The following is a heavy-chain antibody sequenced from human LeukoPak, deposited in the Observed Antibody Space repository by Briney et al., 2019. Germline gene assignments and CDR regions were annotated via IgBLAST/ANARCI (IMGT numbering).Heavy chain of an antibody. V-gene: IGHV4-61*02. CDR1: GGSISSGSYY. Sequence: SETLSLTCTVSGGSISSGSYYWSWIRQPAGKGLEWIGRIYTSGSTNYNPSLKSRVTISVDTSKNQFSLKLSSVTAADTAVYYCARARGIVADNWFDPWGQGTLVTVSS. D-gene: IGHD1-26*01. CDR2: IYTSGST. CDR3: ARARGIVADNWFDP. J-gene: IGHJ5*02.